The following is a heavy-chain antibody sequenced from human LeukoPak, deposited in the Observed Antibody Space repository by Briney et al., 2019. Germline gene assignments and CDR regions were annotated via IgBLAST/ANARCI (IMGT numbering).Heavy chain of an antibody. V-gene: IGHV3-48*03. CDR3: ARDRLGDY. CDR1: GFTFSSYE. J-gene: IGHJ4*01. Sequence: GGSLRLSCAASGFTFSSYEINWVRQAPGKGLEWVSYISSSGGTIHYADSAKGRFTISRDNAKNSLYLQMNSLRAEDTAVYYCARDRLGDYWGHGTLVTVSS. CDR2: ISSSGGTI. D-gene: IGHD3-16*01.